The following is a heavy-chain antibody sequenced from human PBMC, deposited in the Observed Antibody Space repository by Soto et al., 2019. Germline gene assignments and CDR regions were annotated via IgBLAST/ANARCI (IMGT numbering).Heavy chain of an antibody. CDR1: GFTLRSYW. CDR3: ARATYSNAWYRFDL. V-gene: IGHV3-7*03. CDR2: IKHDGSVQ. Sequence: GGSLRLSCAASGFTLRSYWMSWVRQAPGKGLEWLADIKHDGSVQYYVDSVKGRFTISRDNAKKLLFLQMNGLRAEDTALYYCARATYSNAWYRFDLWGQGTLVTVSS. D-gene: IGHD4-4*01. J-gene: IGHJ4*02.